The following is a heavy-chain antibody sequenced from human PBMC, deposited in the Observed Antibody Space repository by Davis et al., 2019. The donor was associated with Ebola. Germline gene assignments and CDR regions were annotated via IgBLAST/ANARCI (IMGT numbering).Heavy chain of an antibody. J-gene: IGHJ4*02. D-gene: IGHD3-22*01. CDR1: GFTFSSYW. Sequence: GESLKISCAASGFTFSSYWMHWVRQAPGKGLVWVSRINSDGSSTSYADSVKGRFTISRDNAKNSLYLQMNSLRAEDTAVYYCARAGYYYDSSGYYTGLDYWGQGTLVTVSS. CDR3: ARAGYYYDSSGYYTGLDY. V-gene: IGHV3-74*01. CDR2: INSDGSST.